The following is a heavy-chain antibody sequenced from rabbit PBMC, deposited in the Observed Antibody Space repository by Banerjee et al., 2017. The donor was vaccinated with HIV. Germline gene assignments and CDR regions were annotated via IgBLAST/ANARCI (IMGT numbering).Heavy chain of an antibody. CDR3: ARWLDSYYFTL. CDR2: IYAGDSINT. V-gene: IGHV1S40*01. Sequence: QSLEESGGGLVKPGASLTLTCTASGIDFSSYRMGWVRQAPGKGLEWIACIYAGDSINTYYASWAKGRFTISSTSSTTVTLQMTSLTAADTVTYFCARWLDSYYFTLWGQGTLVTVS. J-gene: IGHJ4*01. CDR1: GIDFSSYR. D-gene: IGHD2-1*01.